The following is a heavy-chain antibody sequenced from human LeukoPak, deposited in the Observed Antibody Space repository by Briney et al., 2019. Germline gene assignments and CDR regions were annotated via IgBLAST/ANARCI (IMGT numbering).Heavy chain of an antibody. CDR2: ISSSSSYI. Sequence: PGGSLRLSRAASGFTLSSYSMNWVRQAPGKGLEWVSSISSSSSYIYYADSVKGRFTISRDNAKNSLYLQMNSLRAEDTAVYYCAIGGGLLWFGELLGAFDIWGQGTMVTVSS. CDR3: AIGGGLLWFGELLGAFDI. V-gene: IGHV3-21*01. J-gene: IGHJ3*02. CDR1: GFTLSSYS. D-gene: IGHD3-10*01.